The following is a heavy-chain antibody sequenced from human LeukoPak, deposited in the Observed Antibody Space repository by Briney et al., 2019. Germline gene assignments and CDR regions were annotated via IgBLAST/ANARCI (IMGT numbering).Heavy chain of an antibody. Sequence: PSGTLSLTCGVSGGSISGTNWWSWVRQPPGKGLEWIGEINHSGSTNYNPSLKSRVTISVDTSKNQFSLKLSSVTAADTAVYYCASQIGTGTSTFHFDLWGRGTLVTVSS. CDR2: INHSGST. V-gene: IGHV4-4*02. D-gene: IGHD2-2*01. CDR1: GGSISGTNW. J-gene: IGHJ2*01. CDR3: ASQIGTGTSTFHFDL.